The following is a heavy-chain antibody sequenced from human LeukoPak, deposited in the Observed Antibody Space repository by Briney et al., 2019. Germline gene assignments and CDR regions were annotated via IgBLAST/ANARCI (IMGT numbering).Heavy chain of an antibody. Sequence: ASVKVSCKASGYTFTSYDINWVRQATGQGLEWMGWMNPNSGNTGYAQKFRGRVTMTRNTSISTAYMELSSLRSEDTAVYYCARGRGAARPGAYWGQGTLVTVSS. CDR2: MNPNSGNT. D-gene: IGHD6-6*01. J-gene: IGHJ4*02. V-gene: IGHV1-8*01. CDR3: ARGRGAARPGAY. CDR1: GYTFTSYD.